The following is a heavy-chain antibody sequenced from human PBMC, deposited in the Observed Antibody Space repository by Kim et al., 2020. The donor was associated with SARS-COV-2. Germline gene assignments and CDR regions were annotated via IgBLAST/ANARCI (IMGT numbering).Heavy chain of an antibody. CDR2: ISSSSSYI. CDR3: ARDLAWGWGMTTVAFDI. J-gene: IGHJ3*02. CDR1: GFTFSSYS. D-gene: IGHD4-17*01. V-gene: IGHV3-21*01. Sequence: GGSLRLSCAASGFTFSSYSMNWVRQAPGKGLEWVSSISSSSSYIYYADSVKGRFTISRDNAKNSLYLQMNSLRAEDTAVYYCARDLAWGWGMTTVAFDIWGQGTMVTVSS.